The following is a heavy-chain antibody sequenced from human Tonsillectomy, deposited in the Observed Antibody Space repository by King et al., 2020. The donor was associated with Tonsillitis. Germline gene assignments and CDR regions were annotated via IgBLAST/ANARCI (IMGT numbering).Heavy chain of an antibody. Sequence: QLVQSGAEVKKPGASVKVSCKASGYTFTSYYMHWVRQAPGQGLEWMGIINPSGGSTSYAQKFQGRVTMTRDTSTSTVYMELSSLRSEDTAVYYCARVKREGVYGDSFDYWGQGTLVTVSS. J-gene: IGHJ4*02. CDR2: INPSGGST. CDR1: GYTFTSYY. CDR3: ARVKREGVYGDSFDY. D-gene: IGHD4-17*01. V-gene: IGHV1-46*01.